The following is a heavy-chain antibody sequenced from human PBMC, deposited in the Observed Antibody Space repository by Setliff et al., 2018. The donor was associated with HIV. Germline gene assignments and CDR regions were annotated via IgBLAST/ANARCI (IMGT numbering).Heavy chain of an antibody. CDR2: IYTSGST. J-gene: IGHJ6*03. CDR1: GGSISSYD. Sequence: PSETLSLTCTVSGGSISSYDWSWIRQPAGKGLEWIGRIYTSGSTNYNPSLKSRVTMSVDTSKNQFSLKLTSVTAADAAVYYWARDRPPSVRPFPFSYYMDVWGKGATVTVSS. D-gene: IGHD1-1*01. V-gene: IGHV4-4*07. CDR3: ARDRPPSVRPFPFSYYMDV.